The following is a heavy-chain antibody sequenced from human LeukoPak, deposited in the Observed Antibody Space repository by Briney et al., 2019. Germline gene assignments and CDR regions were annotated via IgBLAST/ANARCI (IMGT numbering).Heavy chain of an antibody. J-gene: IGHJ4*02. CDR1: GYTLTELS. V-gene: IGHV1-24*01. Sequence: GASVKVSCKVSGYTLTELSMHWVRQAPGKGLEWMGGFDPEDGETIYAQKFQGRVTMTEDTSTDTAYMELSSLRSEDTAVYYCAGGECSGGSCFVDYWGQGTLVTVSS. CDR2: FDPEDGET. CDR3: AGGECSGGSCFVDY. D-gene: IGHD2-15*01.